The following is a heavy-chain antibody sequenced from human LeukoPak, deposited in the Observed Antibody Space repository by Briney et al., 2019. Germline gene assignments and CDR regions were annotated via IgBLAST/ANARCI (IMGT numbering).Heavy chain of an antibody. CDR1: GFSFSNYG. J-gene: IGHJ6*03. Sequence: PGGSLRLSCAVSGFSFSNYGMHWVRQAPGKGLEWVALIWYDGSNKYYADSVKGRFTISRDNSKNTLYLQMNSLRVEDTAVYYCARDFRGSWGDYYYYYYYMDVWGKGTTVTVSS. D-gene: IGHD2-21*02. CDR3: ARDFRGSWGDYYYYYYYMDV. CDR2: IWYDGSNK. V-gene: IGHV3-33*01.